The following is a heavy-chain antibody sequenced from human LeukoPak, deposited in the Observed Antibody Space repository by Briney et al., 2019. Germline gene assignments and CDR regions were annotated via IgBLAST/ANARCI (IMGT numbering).Heavy chain of an antibody. CDR3: ARDAAYSSSWYWFDP. D-gene: IGHD6-13*01. Sequence: GASVKVSCKASGYTFTGYYMHWVRQAPGQGLEWMGWINPNSGGTNYAQKFQGRVTMTRDTSISTAYMELSRLRSDDTAVYYCARDAAYSSSWYWFDPWGQGTLVTVSP. J-gene: IGHJ5*02. V-gene: IGHV1-2*02. CDR2: INPNSGGT. CDR1: GYTFTGYY.